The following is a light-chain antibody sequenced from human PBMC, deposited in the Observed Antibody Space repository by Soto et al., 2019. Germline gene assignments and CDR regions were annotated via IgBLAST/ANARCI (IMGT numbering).Light chain of an antibody. J-gene: IGKJ1*01. CDR3: QQYYSYPRWT. V-gene: IGKV1-8*01. Sequence: AIRMTQSPSSLSASTGDRVTITCRASQGISSYLAWYQQKPGKAPKLLIYAASTLQSGVPSRFSGSGSGTDFTLTISCLQSEDFATYYSQQYYSYPRWTFGQGTKVEIK. CDR1: QGISSY. CDR2: AAS.